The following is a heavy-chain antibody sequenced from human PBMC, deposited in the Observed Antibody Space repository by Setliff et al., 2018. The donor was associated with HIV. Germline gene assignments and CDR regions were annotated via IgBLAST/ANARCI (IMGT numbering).Heavy chain of an antibody. CDR1: GGSISSYY. CDR3: ARRIDDSGSFPDKNWFDT. CDR2: IYSSGRT. D-gene: IGHD3-10*01. V-gene: IGHV4-4*07. Sequence: SETLSLTCTVSGGSISSYYWSWIRQPAGKGLEWIGRIYSSGRTTYNPSLQSRVTMSIDTSKNQFSLRLTSVTAADTAVYYCARRIDDSGSFPDKNWFDTWGQGSLVTVSS. J-gene: IGHJ5*02.